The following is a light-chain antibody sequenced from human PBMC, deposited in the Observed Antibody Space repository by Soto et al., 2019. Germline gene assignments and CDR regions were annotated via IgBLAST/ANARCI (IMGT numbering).Light chain of an antibody. V-gene: IGKV3D-15*01. J-gene: IGKJ4*01. CDR2: GVS. CDR1: QTVSSN. CDR3: QQYNDWPSEVT. Sequence: EIVLTQAPPTLSVSPGERATLSCRASQTVSSNLAWYQQKPGQPPRLLMSGVSTRATGIPARFSGSGSGTEFPLTISSVQSEDFAVYYCQQYNDWPSEVTFGGVPKVEIK.